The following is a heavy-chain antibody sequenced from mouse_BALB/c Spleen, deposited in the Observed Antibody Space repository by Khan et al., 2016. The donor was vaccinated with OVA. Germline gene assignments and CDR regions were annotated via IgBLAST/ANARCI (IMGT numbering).Heavy chain of an antibody. CDR3: TRHGGYYGSDRCFDY. V-gene: IGHV5-6-4*01. CDR2: ICSGGSYN. D-gene: IGHD1-1*01. Sequence: EVQLVESGGDLVRPGRSLKLPCAVSVFSFSSYSMPWVRQTPEKSLEWVATICSGGSYNYPPDKCKDQFTITRDKAKNTLYLQMSSLKSEDAAVYYCTRHGGYYGSDRCFDYWGQGTTVTVSA. J-gene: IGHJ2*01. CDR1: VFSFSSYS.